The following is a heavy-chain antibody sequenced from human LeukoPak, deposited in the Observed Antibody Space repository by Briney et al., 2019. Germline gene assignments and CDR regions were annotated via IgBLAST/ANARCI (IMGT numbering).Heavy chain of an antibody. CDR1: GFTFRSYG. D-gene: IGHD6-25*01. CDR3: ARLSGASHRSFDY. Sequence: GGSLRPSCAASGFTFRSYGMHWVRQAPGKGLEWVAVIWNDGSNKYYADSVKGRFTISRDNSKNTLFLQMNSLRAEDTAVYYCARLSGASHRSFDYWGQGTLVTVSS. J-gene: IGHJ4*02. V-gene: IGHV3-33*01. CDR2: IWNDGSNK.